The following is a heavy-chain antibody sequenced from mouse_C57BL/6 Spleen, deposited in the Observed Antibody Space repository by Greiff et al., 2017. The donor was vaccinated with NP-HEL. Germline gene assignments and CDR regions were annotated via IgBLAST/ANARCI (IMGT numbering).Heavy chain of an antibody. CDR1: GFSLTSYG. V-gene: IGHV2-6-1*01. CDR2: IWSDGST. J-gene: IGHJ4*01. CDR3: ARHSYYGSSYGYAMDY. Sequence: QVQLKESGPGLVAPSQSLSITCTVSGFSLTSYGVHWVRQPPGKGLEWLVVIWSDGSTTYNSALKSRLGISKDNSKSQVFLKMNSLQTDDTAMYYCARHSYYGSSYGYAMDYWGQGTSVTVSS. D-gene: IGHD1-1*01.